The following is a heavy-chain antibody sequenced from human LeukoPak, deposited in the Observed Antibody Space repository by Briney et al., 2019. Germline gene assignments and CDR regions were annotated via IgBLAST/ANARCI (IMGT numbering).Heavy chain of an antibody. Sequence: PSETLSLTCTVSGGSISSYYWSWIRQPPGKGLEWIGYIYYSGSTNYNPSLKSRVTISVDTSKNQFSLKLSSVTAADTAVYYCAGHGDYGVWLFDYWGQGTLVTVSS. J-gene: IGHJ4*02. V-gene: IGHV4-59*08. CDR3: AGHGDYGVWLFDY. CDR1: GGSISSYY. D-gene: IGHD4-17*01. CDR2: IYYSGST.